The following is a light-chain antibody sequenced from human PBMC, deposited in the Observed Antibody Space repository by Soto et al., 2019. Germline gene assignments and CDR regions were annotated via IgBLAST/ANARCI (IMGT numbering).Light chain of an antibody. CDR2: SAS. CDR1: QSINND. Sequence: DIQMTQSPASLSVSVGDRVTITCRASQSINNDLNWYLQRPVQAPKLLIRSASTLQRVGPSRFSSSGSRTEFTLTLSSLRPEDFPSYYRRHDYGDSWTFGQGTTVDIK. J-gene: IGKJ1*01. CDR3: RHDYGDSWT. V-gene: IGKV1-39*01.